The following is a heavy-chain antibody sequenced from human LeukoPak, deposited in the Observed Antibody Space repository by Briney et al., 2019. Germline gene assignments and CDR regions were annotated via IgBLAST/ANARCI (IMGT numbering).Heavy chain of an antibody. CDR2: ISGSGGST. Sequence: PGGSLRLSCAASGFTFSSYSMNWVRQAPGKGLEWVSAISGSGGSTYYADSVKGRFTISRDNSKNTLYLQMNSLRAEDTAVYYCAKTRYSGYDYFAFDIWGQGTMVTVSS. J-gene: IGHJ3*02. V-gene: IGHV3-23*01. CDR1: GFTFSSYS. D-gene: IGHD5-12*01. CDR3: AKTRYSGYDYFAFDI.